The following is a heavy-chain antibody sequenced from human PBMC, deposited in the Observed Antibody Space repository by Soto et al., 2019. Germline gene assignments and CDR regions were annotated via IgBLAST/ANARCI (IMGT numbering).Heavy chain of an antibody. J-gene: IGHJ4*02. Sequence: GGSLRLSCAASGFTFGSNAMTWVRQAPGKGLEWVSAISSSGRDTYYADSVKGRFTISRDNSKNTLYLQMNSLRAEDTALYYCAKYCGGYSCYSGFDYWGQGALVTVSS. CDR3: AKYCGGYSCYSGFDY. V-gene: IGHV3-23*01. D-gene: IGHD2-15*01. CDR1: GFTFGSNA. CDR2: ISSSGRDT.